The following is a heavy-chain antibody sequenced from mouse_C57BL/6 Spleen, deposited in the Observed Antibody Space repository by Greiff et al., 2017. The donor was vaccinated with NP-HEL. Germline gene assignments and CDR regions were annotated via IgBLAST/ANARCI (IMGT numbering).Heavy chain of an antibody. V-gene: IGHV1-82*01. CDR1: GYAFSSSW. D-gene: IGHD2-4*01. CDR3: ARGDYGWFAY. J-gene: IGHJ3*01. CDR2: IYPGDGDT. Sequence: VQLQESGPELVKPGASVKISCKASGYAFSSSWMNWVKQRPGKGLEWIGRIYPGDGDTNYNGKFKGKATLTADKSSSTAYMQLSSLTSEDSAVYFGARGDYGWFAYWGQGTLVTVSA.